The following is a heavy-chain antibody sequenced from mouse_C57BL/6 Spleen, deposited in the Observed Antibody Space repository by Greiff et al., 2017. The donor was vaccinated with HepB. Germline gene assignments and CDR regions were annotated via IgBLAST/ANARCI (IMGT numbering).Heavy chain of an antibody. Sequence: EVKLMESGGGLVKPGGSLKLSCAASGFTFSDYGMHWVRQAPEKGLEWVAYISSGSSTIYYADTVKGRFTISRDNAKNTLFLQMNSLRSEDTAMYYCAREDDYYDYDEGYYYAMDYWGQGTSVTVSS. CDR2: ISSGSSTI. CDR3: AREDDYYDYDEGYYYAMDY. D-gene: IGHD2-4*01. CDR1: GFTFSDYG. V-gene: IGHV5-17*01. J-gene: IGHJ4*01.